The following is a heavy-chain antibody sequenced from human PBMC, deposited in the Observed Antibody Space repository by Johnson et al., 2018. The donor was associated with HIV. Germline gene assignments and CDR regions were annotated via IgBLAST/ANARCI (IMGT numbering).Heavy chain of an antibody. J-gene: IGHJ3*01. D-gene: IGHD1-26*01. V-gene: IGHV3-11*04. Sequence: QVHLVESGGGVARPGGSLRLSCEASGFTFSDHYMSWIRQAPGKGLEWISYISTSGSTKYYADSVKGRFTISRDNAKNSLYLQMDSLRVEETAVYYCARRGVGATTDAFDLWGQGTMVAVSS. CDR3: ARRGVGATTDAFDL. CDR2: ISTSGSTK. CDR1: GFTFSDHY.